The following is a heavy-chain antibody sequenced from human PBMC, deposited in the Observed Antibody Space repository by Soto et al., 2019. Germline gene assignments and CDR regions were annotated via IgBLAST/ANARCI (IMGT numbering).Heavy chain of an antibody. V-gene: IGHV4-34*01. D-gene: IGHD2-15*01. J-gene: IGHJ4*02. CDR3: ARGLPYRYCSGGSCPTHYFDY. Sequence: SETLSLTCAVYGGSFSGYYWSWIRQPPGKGLEWIGEINHSGSTNYNPSLKSRVTISVDTSKNQFSLKLSSVTAADTAVYYCARGLPYRYCSGGSCPTHYFDYWGQGNQVTVSS. CDR2: INHSGST. CDR1: GGSFSGYY.